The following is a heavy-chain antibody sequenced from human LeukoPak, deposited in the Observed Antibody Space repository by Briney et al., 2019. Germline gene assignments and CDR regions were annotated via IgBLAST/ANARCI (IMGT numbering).Heavy chain of an antibody. D-gene: IGHD6-13*01. V-gene: IGHV4-59*01. Sequence: SETLSLTCAVYGGSFSSYYWSWIRQPPGKGLEWVGYIYYSGTTKYNPSLKSRVSISVDTSKNQFSLKLSSVTAADTAVYYCARGVYIAAAQYAYWGQGTLVTVSS. CDR2: IYYSGTT. CDR1: GGSFSSYY. J-gene: IGHJ4*02. CDR3: ARGVYIAAAQYAY.